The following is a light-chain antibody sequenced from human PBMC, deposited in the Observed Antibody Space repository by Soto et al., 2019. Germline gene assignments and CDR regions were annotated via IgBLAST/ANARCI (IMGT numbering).Light chain of an antibody. Sequence: EIVLTQSPATLSSSPGETATLSCRASQYVGTRLAGYQHKPGQAPRLLIYYTSNRATGITARFSGSGSGTDFTLTINSLAPEDFAIYYCHQRQSWPRTFGQGPK. CDR3: HQRQSWPRT. V-gene: IGKV3-11*01. CDR1: QYVGTR. CDR2: YTS. J-gene: IGKJ1*01.